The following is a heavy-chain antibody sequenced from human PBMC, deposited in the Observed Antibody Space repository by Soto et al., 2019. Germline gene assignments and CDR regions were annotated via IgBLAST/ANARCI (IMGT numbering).Heavy chain of an antibody. Sequence: LSLTCTVSCCSITSGGYYWYWIRQHPGKGLEWIGYIYYSGTTYYNPSLKSRVTISVDTSKNQFSLKLSSVTAADTAVYYCAASCVACGGFNYYGMDVWGQGTTVS. CDR1: CCSITSGGYY. V-gene: IGHV4-31*03. CDR3: AASCVACGGFNYYGMDV. J-gene: IGHJ6*02. CDR2: IYYSGTT. D-gene: IGHD2-21*01.